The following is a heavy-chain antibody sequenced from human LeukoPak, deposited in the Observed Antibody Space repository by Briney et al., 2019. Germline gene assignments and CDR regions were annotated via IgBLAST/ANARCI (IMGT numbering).Heavy chain of an antibody. J-gene: IGHJ4*02. D-gene: IGHD3-10*01. Sequence: GGSLRLSCAASGFTFSSYWMSWVRQAPGKGLEWVSGISWNSGSIGYADSVKGRFTISRDNAKNSLYLQMNSLRAEDMALYYCAKGRASMVRGVIGDWGQGTLVTVSS. CDR3: AKGRASMVRGVIGD. CDR2: ISWNSGSI. V-gene: IGHV3-9*03. CDR1: GFTFSSYW.